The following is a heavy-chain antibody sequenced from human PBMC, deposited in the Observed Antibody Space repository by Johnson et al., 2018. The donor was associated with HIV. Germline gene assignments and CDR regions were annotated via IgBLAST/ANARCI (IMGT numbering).Heavy chain of an antibody. CDR3: ARDRVYSGSYYSGAFDV. V-gene: IGHV3-7*03. Sequence: GFTFDDYGMSWVRQAPGKGLEWVANIKQDGSEKYYVDSLKGRFTISRDNVKKSLFLQMNGLRADDTAVYYCARDRVYSGSYYSGAFDVWGQGAMVTVSS. CDR1: GFTFDDYG. CDR2: IKQDGSEK. D-gene: IGHD1-26*01. J-gene: IGHJ3*01.